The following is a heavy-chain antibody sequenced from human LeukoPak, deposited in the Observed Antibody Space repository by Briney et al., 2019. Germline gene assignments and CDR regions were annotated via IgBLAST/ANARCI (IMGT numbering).Heavy chain of an antibody. J-gene: IGHJ5*02. Sequence: GGSLRLFRAASGFTFSSYAMSWVRQAPGKGLEWVSALSGSGDSTYYADSVKGRFTIYRDNSKNTLYLQLNSLRAEDTAVYYCAKVTYDYVWRSYETWGQRDLCSVSS. D-gene: IGHD3-16*01. CDR1: GFTFSSYA. CDR3: AKVTYDYVWRSYET. V-gene: IGHV3-23*01. CDR2: LSGSGDST.